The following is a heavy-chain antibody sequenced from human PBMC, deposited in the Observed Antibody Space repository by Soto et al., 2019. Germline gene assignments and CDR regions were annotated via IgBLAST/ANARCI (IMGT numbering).Heavy chain of an antibody. J-gene: IGHJ6*02. CDR3: ARGIYYYGSGSYPYYYYGMDV. V-gene: IGHV1-69*13. CDR2: IIPIFGTA. CDR1: GGTFSSYA. D-gene: IGHD3-10*01. Sequence: VKVSCKASGGTFSSYAISWVRQAPGQGLEWMGGIIPIFGTANYAQKFQGRVTITADESTSTAYMELSSLRSEDTAVYYCARGIYYYGSGSYPYYYYGMDVWGQGTTVTVSS.